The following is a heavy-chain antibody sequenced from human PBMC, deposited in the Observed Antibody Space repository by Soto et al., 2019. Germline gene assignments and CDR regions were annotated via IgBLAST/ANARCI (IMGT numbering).Heavy chain of an antibody. Sequence: GGSLRLSCAASGFSFSNYGMHWVRQAPGKGLEWVAVISYDGNNKYYADSVKGRFTISRDNSKNTLYLQMNSLRAEDTAVYYCAKVFFYYDISVYYPGYSYYGMDVWGQGTTVTVSS. J-gene: IGHJ6*02. CDR3: AKVFFYYDISVYYPGYSYYGMDV. CDR1: GFSFSNYG. CDR2: ISYDGNNK. D-gene: IGHD3-22*01. V-gene: IGHV3-30*18.